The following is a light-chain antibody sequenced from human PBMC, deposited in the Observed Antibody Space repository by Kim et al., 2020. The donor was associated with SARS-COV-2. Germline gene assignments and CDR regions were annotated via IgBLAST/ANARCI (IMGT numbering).Light chain of an antibody. V-gene: IGKV3-20*01. CDR3: QQYGTTPLT. CDR1: QSISSAL. Sequence: EIVLTQSPGTLSLSPGETATLSCRASQSISSALLAWYQQRPGQAPRLLMSGASIRATGIPDRFSGRGSGTDFTLTISRLETDDFAVYYCQQYGTTPLTFGGGTKVEI. J-gene: IGKJ4*01. CDR2: GAS.